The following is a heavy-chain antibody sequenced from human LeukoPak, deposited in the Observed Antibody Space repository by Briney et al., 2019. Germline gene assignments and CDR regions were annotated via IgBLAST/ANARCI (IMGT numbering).Heavy chain of an antibody. CDR3: TTDEDWNYARKDV. D-gene: IGHD1-7*01. CDR2: TVSEIDGGTT. V-gene: IGHV3-15*04. J-gene: IGHJ6*02. CDR1: GFTFNYAW. Sequence: EGSLRLSCAASGFTFNYAWMSWVRQVPGKGLEWVGQTVSEIDGGTTDYAAPVKGRFTISRDDSKSTLYLQMNSLKIEDTAVYYCTTDEDWNYARKDVWGQGATVIVSS.